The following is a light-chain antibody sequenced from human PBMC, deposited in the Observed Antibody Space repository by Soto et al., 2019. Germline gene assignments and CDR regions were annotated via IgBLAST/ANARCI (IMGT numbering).Light chain of an antibody. V-gene: IGLV2-14*01. CDR3: SSYTSSDTRL. J-gene: IGLJ2*01. Sequence: QSALTQPASVSGSPGQSIPISCTGTTSDVGLYNYVSWYQQHPGKAPKLMISEVSNRPSGVSNRFSGSKSGNTASLTISGLQAEDEEDYYCSSYTSSDTRLFGAGTKLTVL. CDR2: EVS. CDR1: TSDVGLYNY.